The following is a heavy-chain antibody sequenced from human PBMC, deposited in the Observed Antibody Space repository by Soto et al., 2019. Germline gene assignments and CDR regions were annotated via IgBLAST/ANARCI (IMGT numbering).Heavy chain of an antibody. CDR3: ARNMGRRTQGYYNGMDV. CDR1: GFTFSDHY. D-gene: IGHD1-26*01. CDR2: ISSGSSYT. V-gene: IGHV3-11*05. J-gene: IGHJ6*02. Sequence: QVQLVESGGGLVKPGGSLRLSCAVSGFTFSDHYMSWIRQAPGKGLEWISYISSGSSYTNYADSVKGRFTISRDNADNSLYLRMSSLGADDTAVYYCARNMGRRTQGYYNGMDVWGQGTTVTVSS.